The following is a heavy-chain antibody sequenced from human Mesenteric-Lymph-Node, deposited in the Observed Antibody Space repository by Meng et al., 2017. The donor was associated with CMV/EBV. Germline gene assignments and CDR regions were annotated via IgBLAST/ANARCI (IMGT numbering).Heavy chain of an antibody. J-gene: IGHJ1*01. D-gene: IGHD2-2*01. CDR1: GFTFDDYG. V-gene: IGHV3-20*04. Sequence: GGSLRLSCAASGFTFDDYGMSWVRQAPGKGLEWVSGFNWNGDTTRYADSVKGRFTISRDNAKNSLYLQMNSLRVEDTALYYCARLGCSSTSCPFQHWGQGTLVTVSS. CDR2: FNWNGDTT. CDR3: ARLGCSSTSCPFQH.